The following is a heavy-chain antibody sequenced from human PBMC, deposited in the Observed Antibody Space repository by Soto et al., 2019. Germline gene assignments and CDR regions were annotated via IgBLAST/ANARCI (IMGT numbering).Heavy chain of an antibody. CDR1: GFTFSNAW. Sequence: GGSLRLSCAASGFTFSNAWMTWVRQAPGKGLEWIGRIKRKTDGGTTDYAAPVKDRFTISRDDSKNTLYLEMNSLKTEDTAVYYCSTGYCSGGNSFIDYGGQGTLVPVSS. D-gene: IGHD2-15*01. J-gene: IGHJ4*02. CDR3: STGYCSGGNSFIDY. V-gene: IGHV3-15*01. CDR2: IKRKTDGGTT.